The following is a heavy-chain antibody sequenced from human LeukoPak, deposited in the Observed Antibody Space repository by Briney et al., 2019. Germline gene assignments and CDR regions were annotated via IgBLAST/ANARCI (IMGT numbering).Heavy chain of an antibody. Sequence: SETLSLTCAVYGGSSSGSYWSWIRQPPGKGLEWIGEIDYSGGTNYHPSLKSRVTISVDTSKNQFSLKLSSVTAADTAVYYCARDRWELPFDYWGQGTLVTVSS. CDR1: GGSSSGSY. CDR2: IDYSGGT. J-gene: IGHJ4*02. CDR3: ARDRWELPFDY. V-gene: IGHV4-34*01. D-gene: IGHD1-26*01.